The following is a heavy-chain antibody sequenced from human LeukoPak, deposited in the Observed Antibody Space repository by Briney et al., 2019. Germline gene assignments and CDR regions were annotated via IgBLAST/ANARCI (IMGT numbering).Heavy chain of an antibody. Sequence: ASVKVSCKASGYTFTNYSLNWVRQAPGQGLEWMGWIDTNTGNPTYAQGFIGRSVFSLDTSVNTAYLQISSLKAEDTAVYYCARGYDATGYFSYWGQGTLVTVSS. CDR3: ARGYDATGYFSY. D-gene: IGHD3-22*01. CDR1: GYTFTNYS. J-gene: IGHJ4*02. CDR2: IDTNTGNP. V-gene: IGHV7-4-1*02.